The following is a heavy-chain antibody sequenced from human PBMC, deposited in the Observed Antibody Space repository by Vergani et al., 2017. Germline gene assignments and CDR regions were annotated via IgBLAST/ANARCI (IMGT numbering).Heavy chain of an antibody. V-gene: IGHV1-69*12. CDR1: GGTFSIYA. CDR3: AREGTDGSRPPRVYYDSPRGFDP. Sequence: QVQLVQSGAEVKKPGSSVKVSCKASGGTFSIYAISWVRQAPGQGLDWMGGIIPIFGTANYAQKFQGRVTITADESTSTAYMELSSLRSEDTAVYYCAREGTDGSRPPRVYYDSPRGFDPWGQGTLVTVSS. CDR2: IIPIFGTA. D-gene: IGHD3-9*01. J-gene: IGHJ5*02.